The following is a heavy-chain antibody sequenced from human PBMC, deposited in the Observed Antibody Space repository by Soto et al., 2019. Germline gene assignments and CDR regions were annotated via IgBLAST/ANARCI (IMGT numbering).Heavy chain of an antibody. CDR2: INPSGGST. J-gene: IGHJ5*02. D-gene: IGHD3-10*01. CDR1: GYTFTSNY. CDR3: ARDRPWFGELPAANWFDP. Sequence: ASVKVSCKASGYTFTSNYMHWVRQAPGQGLEWMGIINPSGGSTGYAQKFQGRVTMTRDTSTSTVYMELSSLRSEDTAVYYCARDRPWFGELPAANWFDPWGQGTLVTVSS. V-gene: IGHV1-46*01.